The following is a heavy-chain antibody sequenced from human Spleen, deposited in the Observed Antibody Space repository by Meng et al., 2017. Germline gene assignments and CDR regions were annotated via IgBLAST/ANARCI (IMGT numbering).Heavy chain of an antibody. CDR1: GFTFSSYA. CDR2: ISYDGSNK. CDR3: AGDPDQNGYSSFDY. J-gene: IGHJ4*02. Sequence: GESLKISCAASGFTFSSYAMHWVRQAPGKGLEWVAVISYDGSNKYYADSVKGRFTISRDNAKNTLYLQINSLRVEDTAVYYCAGDPDQNGYSSFDYWGQGTQVTVSS. V-gene: IGHV3-30*04. D-gene: IGHD5-18*01.